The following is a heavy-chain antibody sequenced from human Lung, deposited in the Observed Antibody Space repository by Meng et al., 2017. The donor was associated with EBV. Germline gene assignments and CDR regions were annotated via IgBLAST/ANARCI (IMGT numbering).Heavy chain of an antibody. CDR2: IYHSGST. D-gene: IGHD3-10*01. J-gene: IGHJ5*02. CDR1: GGSISSGGYS. Sequence: LQPQASGTGLVKPSQTLALICAVSGGSISSGGYSWSWIRQPPGKGLEWIGYIYHSGSTYYNPSLKSRVTISVDRSKNQFSLKLSSVTAADTAVYYCARGITMVRGVPGHWFDPWGQGTLVTVSS. V-gene: IGHV4-30-2*01. CDR3: ARGITMVRGVPGHWFDP.